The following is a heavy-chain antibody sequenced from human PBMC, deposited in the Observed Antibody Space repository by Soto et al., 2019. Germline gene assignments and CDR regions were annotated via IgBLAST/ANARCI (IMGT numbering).Heavy chain of an antibody. CDR3: AKSPTQYLVPEYNWFDP. D-gene: IGHD2-2*01. CDR1: GFTFSSYG. CDR2: ISYDGSNK. J-gene: IGHJ5*02. Sequence: SLRLSCAASGFTFSSYGMHWVRQAPGKGLEWVAVISYDGSNKYYADSVKGRFTISRDNSKNTLYLQMNSLRAEDTAVYYCAKSPTQYLVPEYNWFDPWGQGTLVTVSS. V-gene: IGHV3-30*18.